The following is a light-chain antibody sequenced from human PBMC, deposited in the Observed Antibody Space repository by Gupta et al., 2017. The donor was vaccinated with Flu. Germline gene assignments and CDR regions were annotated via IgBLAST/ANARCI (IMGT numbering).Light chain of an antibody. Sequence: EIVMTPSPATLSVSPGERATLSCRASQSVSSNLAWYQQKPGQAPRLLIYGASTRATGIPARFSGSGSGTEFTLTISSLQAEDLAVYYCQQYNNWPRAFGQETKVEIK. CDR3: QQYNNWPRA. CDR2: GAS. V-gene: IGKV3-15*01. J-gene: IGKJ1*01. CDR1: QSVSSN.